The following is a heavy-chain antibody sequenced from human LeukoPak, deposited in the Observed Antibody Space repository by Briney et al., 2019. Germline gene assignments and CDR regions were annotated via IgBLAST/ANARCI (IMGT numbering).Heavy chain of an antibody. J-gene: IGHJ4*02. D-gene: IGHD6-13*01. Sequence: GGSLRLSCAASGFTFNSYAMSWVRQAPGKGLEWVSYISSGGSTIYYADSVKGRFTISRDNAKNSLYLQMNSLRAEDTAVYYCARDSRDGSSWYELFDYWGQGTLVTVSS. V-gene: IGHV3-48*03. CDR1: GFTFNSYA. CDR2: ISSGGSTI. CDR3: ARDSRDGSSWYELFDY.